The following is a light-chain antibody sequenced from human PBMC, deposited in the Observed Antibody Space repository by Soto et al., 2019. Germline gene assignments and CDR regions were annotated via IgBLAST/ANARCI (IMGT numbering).Light chain of an antibody. Sequence: QSVLTQPPSVSAAPGQMVTISCSGSTSNIGSNFVSWYQHLPGTAPKLLIYDNDKRPSGIPSRFSGSKSGASASLGITGLQSGDEADYYCGTWDSSLSAVVFGGGTKVTVL. J-gene: IGLJ2*01. CDR3: GTWDSSLSAVV. V-gene: IGLV1-51*01. CDR2: DND. CDR1: TSNIGSNF.